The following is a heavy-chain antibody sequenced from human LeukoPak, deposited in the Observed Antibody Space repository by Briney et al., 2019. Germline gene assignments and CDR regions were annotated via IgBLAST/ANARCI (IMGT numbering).Heavy chain of an antibody. CDR2: MNPNSGNT. V-gene: IGHV1-8*03. CDR1: GYTFTSYD. D-gene: IGHD2-2*01. J-gene: IGHJ4*02. Sequence: GASVKVSCKASGYTFTSYDINWVRQATGQGLEWMGWMNPNSGNTGYAQKFQGRVTITRNTSISTAYMELSSLRSEDTAVYYCARGNSYCSSTSCYGIDYWGQGTLVTVSS. CDR3: ARGNSYCSSTSCYGIDY.